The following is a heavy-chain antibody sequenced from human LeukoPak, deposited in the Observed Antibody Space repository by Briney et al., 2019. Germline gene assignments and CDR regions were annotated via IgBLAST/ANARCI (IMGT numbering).Heavy chain of an antibody. CDR1: GGTFISYA. J-gene: IGHJ4*02. V-gene: IGHV1-69*11. CDR3: ARVVVPAAHFDY. Sequence: SVKVSRKASGGTFISYAISWVRQAPGQGLEWMGRIIPILGTANYAQKFQGRVTITTDESTSTAYMELSSLRSEDTAVYYCARVVVPAAHFDYWGQGTLVTVSS. CDR2: IIPILGTA. D-gene: IGHD2-2*01.